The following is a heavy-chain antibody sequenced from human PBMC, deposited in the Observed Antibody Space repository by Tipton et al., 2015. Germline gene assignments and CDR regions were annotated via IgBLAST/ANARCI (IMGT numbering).Heavy chain of an antibody. CDR1: GFTFSSYD. D-gene: IGHD2-21*01. Sequence: SLRLSCAASGFTFSSYDLHWVRQAPGKGLEWVAVIWYDGSDKYYADSVKGRFTISRDNSKNTLYLQMNSLRAEDTAVYYCARPAFGGARAYFDDWGQGTLVTVSS. CDR2: IWYDGSDK. V-gene: IGHV3-33*01. CDR3: ARPAFGGARAYFDD. J-gene: IGHJ4*02.